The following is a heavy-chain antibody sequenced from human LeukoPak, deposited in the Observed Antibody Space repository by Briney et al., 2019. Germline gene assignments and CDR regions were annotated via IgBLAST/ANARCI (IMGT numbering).Heavy chain of an antibody. V-gene: IGHV3-11*04. Sequence: PGGSLRLSCAASGFTFSDYYMSWIRQAPGKGLEWVSYISSSGSTIYYADSVKGRFTISRDNAKNSLYLQMNSPRAEDTAVYYCARVRVEYNRGYSYGYHYYYMDVWGKGTTVTVSS. CDR3: ARVRVEYNRGYSYGYHYYYMDV. CDR2: ISSSGSTI. CDR1: GFTFSDYY. D-gene: IGHD5-18*01. J-gene: IGHJ6*03.